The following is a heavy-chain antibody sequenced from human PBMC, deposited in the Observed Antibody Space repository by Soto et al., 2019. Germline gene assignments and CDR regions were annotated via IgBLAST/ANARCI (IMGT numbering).Heavy chain of an antibody. CDR1: GFTFSTCW. CDR3: ARDIGELLYEYYYGMDV. D-gene: IGHD3-10*01. CDR2: ISSSSSYI. J-gene: IGHJ6*02. Sequence: EVQLVESGGGLVQPGGSLRLSCAASGFTFSTCWMSWVRQVPGKGLEWVSSISSSSSYIYYADSVKGRFTISRDNAKNSLYLQMNSLRAEDTAVYYCARDIGELLYEYYYGMDVWGQGTTVTVSS. V-gene: IGHV3-21*01.